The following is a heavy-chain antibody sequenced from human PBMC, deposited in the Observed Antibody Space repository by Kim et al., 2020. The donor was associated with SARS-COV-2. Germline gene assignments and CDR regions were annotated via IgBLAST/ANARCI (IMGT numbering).Heavy chain of an antibody. D-gene: IGHD3-3*01. CDR3: ARDRYNFLCAYHWYFDL. J-gene: IGHJ2*01. Sequence: GGSLRLSCVASGFPFDAFALHWVRLAPGKGLEWVSFISGDGGSTYYADSVKGRFTISRDNTKNSLYLQMNSLRTEDTALYYCARDRYNFLCAYHWYFDLWRRRTLVTVSS. V-gene: IGHV3-43*02. CDR2: ISGDGGST. CDR1: GFPFDAFA.